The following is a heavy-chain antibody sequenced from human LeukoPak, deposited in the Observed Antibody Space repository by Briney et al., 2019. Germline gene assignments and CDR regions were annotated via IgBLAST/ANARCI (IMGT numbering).Heavy chain of an antibody. D-gene: IGHD3-10*01. V-gene: IGHV4-4*07. Sequence: PSETLSLTCTVSGGSIHSYWSWIRQRAGKGLEWIGRISGSGTITYNPALQSRLTISIDTSKNQFSLKLMSVTAADTAVYYCARDSGTTGEVKFDPWGQGTLVTVSS. CDR2: ISGSGTI. CDR3: ARDSGTTGEVKFDP. CDR1: GGSIHSY. J-gene: IGHJ5*02.